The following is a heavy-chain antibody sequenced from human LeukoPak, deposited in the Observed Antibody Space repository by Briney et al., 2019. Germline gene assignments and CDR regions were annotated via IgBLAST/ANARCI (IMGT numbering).Heavy chain of an antibody. Sequence: PGGSLRLSCAASGFTFSSYAMSWVRQGPGKGLEWVSAIRGSGGSTYYADSVKGRFTISRDNSKNTLYLQMNSLRAEDTAVYYCAKEPPKGYYDSSGYYFDYWGQGTLVTVSS. D-gene: IGHD3-22*01. J-gene: IGHJ4*02. CDR1: GFTFSSYA. CDR2: IRGSGGST. V-gene: IGHV3-23*01. CDR3: AKEPPKGYYDSSGYYFDY.